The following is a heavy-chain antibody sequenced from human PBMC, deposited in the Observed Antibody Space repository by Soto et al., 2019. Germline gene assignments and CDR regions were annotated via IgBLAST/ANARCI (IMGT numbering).Heavy chain of an antibody. D-gene: IGHD1-26*01. V-gene: IGHV4-59*01. CDR1: GGSISSYY. J-gene: IGHJ4*02. CDR2: IYYSGST. CDR3: ARSAPPKVHSERELYYFDY. Sequence: SETLSLTCTVSGGSISSYYWSWIRQPPGKGLEWIGYIYYSGSTNYNPSLKSRVTISVDTSKNQFSLKLSSVTAADTAVYYCARSAPPKVHSERELYYFDYWGQGTLVTVSS.